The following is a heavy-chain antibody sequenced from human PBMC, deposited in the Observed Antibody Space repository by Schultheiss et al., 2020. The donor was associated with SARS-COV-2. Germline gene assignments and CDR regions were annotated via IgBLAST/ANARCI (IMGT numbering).Heavy chain of an antibody. J-gene: IGHJ6*02. V-gene: IGHV3-NL1*01. Sequence: GESLKISCAASGFTFSSYGMHWVRQAPGKGLEWVAQIVSDGGRTSYADSVKGRFTISRDNSKSTLFLQMNSLRAEDTALYFCATLPAGALYYYPLDVWGQGTTVTVSS. CDR2: IVSDGGRT. CDR1: GFTFSSYG. D-gene: IGHD1-26*01. CDR3: ATLPAGALYYYPLDV.